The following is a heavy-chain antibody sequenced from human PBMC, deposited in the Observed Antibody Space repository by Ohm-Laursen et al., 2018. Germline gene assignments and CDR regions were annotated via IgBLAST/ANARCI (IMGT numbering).Heavy chain of an antibody. Sequence: SLRLSCAASGFTFSTYAMNWVRQAPGKGLEWVSGISGSGDNTYYADSVKGRFTISRDNAKNSLYLQMNSLRAEDTAVYYCARALGVVPAANDYYGMDVWGQGTTVTVSS. CDR1: GFTFSTYA. J-gene: IGHJ6*02. CDR2: ISGSGDNT. D-gene: IGHD2-2*01. V-gene: IGHV3-23*01. CDR3: ARALGVVPAANDYYGMDV.